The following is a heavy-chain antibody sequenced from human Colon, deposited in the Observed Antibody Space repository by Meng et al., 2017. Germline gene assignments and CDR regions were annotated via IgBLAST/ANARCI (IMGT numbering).Heavy chain of an antibody. V-gene: IGHV3-23*01. CDR3: AKVGWEDY. Sequence: EVRLLESGGGLVQTGGSLRLSCAASGFTFSTYDISWVRQAPGKGLEWVSAISSSGGSTYYADSVKGRFTISRDNSKSTLYLQMNSLRAEDTALYYCAKVGWEDYWGQGTLVTVSS. D-gene: IGHD1-26*01. J-gene: IGHJ4*02. CDR2: ISSSGGST. CDR1: GFTFSTYD.